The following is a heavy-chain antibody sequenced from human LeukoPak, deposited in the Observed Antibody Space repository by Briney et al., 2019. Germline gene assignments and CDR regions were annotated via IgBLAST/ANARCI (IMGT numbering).Heavy chain of an antibody. D-gene: IGHD4-17*01. Sequence: ASVKVSCKASGYTFTSYDINWVRQATGQGLEWMGWMNPNSGNTGYAQKFQGRVTMTRNTSISTAYMELSSLRSEDTAVYYCARGPDYGDYVYYYGMDVWGQGTTVTVSS. CDR1: GYTFTSYD. J-gene: IGHJ6*02. V-gene: IGHV1-8*01. CDR3: ARGPDYGDYVYYYGMDV. CDR2: MNPNSGNT.